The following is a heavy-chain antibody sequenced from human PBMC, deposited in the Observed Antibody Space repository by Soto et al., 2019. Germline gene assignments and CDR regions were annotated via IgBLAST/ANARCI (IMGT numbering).Heavy chain of an antibody. D-gene: IGHD5-12*01. V-gene: IGHV1-69*05. CDR3: ARDKDRLQLGGNYYYILDV. Sequence: VQVEQSGPEVKKPGSSVKVSCKASGGTFSTSALSWVRQAPGQGLEWMGGIMPVFPTPDYAQKFQGRVTITSEESTSTAYMEMGGLTSDDTAVYYCARDKDRLQLGGNYYYILDVWGQGTAVTVSS. J-gene: IGHJ6*02. CDR1: GGTFSTSA. CDR2: IMPVFPTP.